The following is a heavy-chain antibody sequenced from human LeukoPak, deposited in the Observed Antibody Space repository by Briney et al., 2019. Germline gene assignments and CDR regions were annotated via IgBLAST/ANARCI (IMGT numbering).Heavy chain of an antibody. V-gene: IGHV1-69*06. CDR1: GRTFSSYA. Sequence: SVKVSCKASGRTFSSYAISWVRQAPGQGLEWMGGIIPIFGTANYAQKFQGRVTITADKSTSTAYMELSSLRSEDTAVYYCARTPIVVVPAEPYYFDYWGQGTLVTVSS. D-gene: IGHD2-2*01. CDR2: IIPIFGTA. J-gene: IGHJ4*02. CDR3: ARTPIVVVPAEPYYFDY.